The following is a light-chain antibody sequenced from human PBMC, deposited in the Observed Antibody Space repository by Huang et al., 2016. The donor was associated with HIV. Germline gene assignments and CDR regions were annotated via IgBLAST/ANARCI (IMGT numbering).Light chain of an antibody. CDR3: QQSYSTPLT. J-gene: IGKJ4*01. Sequence: DIQMTQSPSSRSASVGDRVTITCRASQSISSYLNWYQQKPGKAPKLLIYAASSLQSGVPSRFSGSGSGTDCTLTISSLQPEDFATYYCQQSYSTPLTFGGGTKVEIK. CDR1: QSISSY. CDR2: AAS. V-gene: IGKV1-39*01.